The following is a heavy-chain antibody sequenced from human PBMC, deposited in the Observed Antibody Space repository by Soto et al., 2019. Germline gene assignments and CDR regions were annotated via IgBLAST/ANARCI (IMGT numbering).Heavy chain of an antibody. CDR2: ISWNGGPI. V-gene: IGHV3-9*01. CDR1: GFTFDDYA. CDR3: VKDQRDYRDPYYYYYYMDV. J-gene: IGHJ6*03. Sequence: PGGSLRLSCAASGFTFDDYAMHWVRQAPGKGLEWVSGISWNGGPIGYADSVKGRFTISRDSAKNSLYLQMNSLRAEDTALYYCVKDQRDYRDPYYYYYYMDVWGKGTTVTVSS. D-gene: IGHD4-17*01.